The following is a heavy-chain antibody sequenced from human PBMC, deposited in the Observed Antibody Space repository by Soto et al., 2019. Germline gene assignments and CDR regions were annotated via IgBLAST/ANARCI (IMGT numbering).Heavy chain of an antibody. Sequence: EASLRLSCTASGFTFTDYYISWIRQAPGKGLEWLSYISDSGDYTYYANSVKGRFTISRDNANHLLYLQMNNLRVDDTAVYVCAREQVVSAMGYFDDLGQGTRVTVSS. CDR1: GFTFTDYY. CDR2: ISDSGDYT. J-gene: IGHJ4*02. CDR3: AREQVVSAMGYFDD. D-gene: IGHD2-21*01. V-gene: IGHV3-11*06.